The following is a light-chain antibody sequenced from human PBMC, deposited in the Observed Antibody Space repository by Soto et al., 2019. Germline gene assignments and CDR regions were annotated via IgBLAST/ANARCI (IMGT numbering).Light chain of an antibody. CDR3: SSYTSSRLYV. CDR2: DVS. J-gene: IGLJ1*01. CDR1: SSDVGGYNY. V-gene: IGLV2-14*01. Sequence: QSALTQPASVSGSPGQSITISCTGTSSDVGGYNYVSWYQQHPGKAPKLMIYDVSNRPSGVSNRFSGSKSGNTASLTISGLQAEDEADYYCSSYTSSRLYVFGTGTKFTVL.